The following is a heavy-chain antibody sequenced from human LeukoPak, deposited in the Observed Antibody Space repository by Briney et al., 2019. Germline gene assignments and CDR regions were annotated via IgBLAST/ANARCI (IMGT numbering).Heavy chain of an antibody. CDR3: ARDVGAYDSSGQTFDY. CDR2: IYHSGST. V-gene: IGHV4-38-2*02. D-gene: IGHD3-22*01. CDR1: GYSISSGYY. J-gene: IGHJ4*02. Sequence: SETLSLTCTVSGYSISSGYYWGWIRQPPGKGLEWIGSIYHSGSTYYNPSLKSRVTISVDTSKNQFSLKLSSVTAADTAVYYCARDVGAYDSSGQTFDYWGQGTLVTVSS.